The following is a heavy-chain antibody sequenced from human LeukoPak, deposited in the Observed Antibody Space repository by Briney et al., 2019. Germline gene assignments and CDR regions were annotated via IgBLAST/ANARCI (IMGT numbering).Heavy chain of an antibody. CDR2: IYYSGST. V-gene: IGHV4-59*01. CDR3: ARDNPYYYDSSGSAAGGLGAFDI. CDR1: GGSISSYH. J-gene: IGHJ3*02. Sequence: SETLSLTCTVSGGSISSYHWSWIRQPPGKGLEWIGYIYYSGSTNYNPSLKSRVTISVDTSKNQFSLKLSSVTAADTAVYYCARDNPYYYDSSGSAAGGLGAFDIWGQGTMVTVSS. D-gene: IGHD3-22*01.